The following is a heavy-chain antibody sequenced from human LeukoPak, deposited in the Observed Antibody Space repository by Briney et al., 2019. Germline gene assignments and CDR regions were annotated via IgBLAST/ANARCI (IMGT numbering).Heavy chain of an antibody. V-gene: IGHV3-21*01. D-gene: IGHD4-17*01. Sequence: EGSLRLSCVASGFSFRRYSMNWVRQAPGKGLEWVAYISYSSSFIYYADSVKGRFIITRDNAENSLFLQMNSLRAEDTAVYYCARDQGTYTDYDVDYWGQGTLVTVSS. CDR3: ARDQGTYTDYDVDY. CDR1: GFSFRRYS. CDR2: ISYSSSFI. J-gene: IGHJ4*02.